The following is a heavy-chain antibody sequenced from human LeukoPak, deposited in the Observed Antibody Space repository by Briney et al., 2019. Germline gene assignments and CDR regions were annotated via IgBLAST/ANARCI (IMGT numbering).Heavy chain of an antibody. CDR3: ATYCGGDCAPGGY. D-gene: IGHD2-21*01. CDR1: GYTFTDHY. J-gene: IGHJ4*02. Sequence: ASVKVSCMAIGYTFTDHYVHWVRQAPGQGLEWMGWINPKSGDTKYVQKLQGRLTMTRDTSLRTAYMELTRLRSDDTAVFYCATYCGGDCAPGGYWGQGTLVTVSS. V-gene: IGHV1-2*02. CDR2: INPKSGDT.